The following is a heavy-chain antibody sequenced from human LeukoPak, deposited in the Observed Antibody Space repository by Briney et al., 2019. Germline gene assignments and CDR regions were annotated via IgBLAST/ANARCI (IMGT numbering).Heavy chain of an antibody. J-gene: IGHJ6*02. CDR2: IYYTGST. CDR1: GGPISNSSYY. V-gene: IGHV4-39*01. CDR3: ARLISTISAEIAAAGTHYYGMDV. Sequence: PSETLSLSCTVSGGPISNSSYYWGWIRQPPGKGLEWIGHIYYTGSTYYNPSLKSCVAISVDTSKNQFSLKLVSVTATDTAVYFCARLISTISAEIAAAGTHYYGMDVWGQGTTVTVSS. D-gene: IGHD6-25*01.